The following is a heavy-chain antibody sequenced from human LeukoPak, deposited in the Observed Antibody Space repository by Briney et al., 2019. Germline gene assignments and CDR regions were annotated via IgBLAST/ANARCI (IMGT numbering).Heavy chain of an antibody. CDR1: GGSISSSSYY. CDR2: IYYSGST. D-gene: IGHD5-12*01. J-gene: IGHJ3*01. V-gene: IGHV4-39*01. Sequence: SETLSLTCTVSGGSISSSSYYWGWIRQPPGKGLEWIGSIYYSGSTYYNPSLKSRVTISVDTSKNQFSLKMTSVTAADTAVYFCARRNGGGYEFDVWGQGTMVTVSS. CDR3: ARRNGGGYEFDV.